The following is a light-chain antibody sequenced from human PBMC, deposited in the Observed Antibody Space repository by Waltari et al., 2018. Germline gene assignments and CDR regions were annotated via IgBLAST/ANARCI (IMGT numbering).Light chain of an antibody. CDR2: GAS. CDR3: QQYNNWPFT. CDR1: QSVDNN. V-gene: IGKV3-15*01. J-gene: IGKJ2*01. Sequence: EIVMTQSPPTLSVSPGDRATLSSPATQSVDNNLAWYQQNPGPAPRLLIYGASTRATGIAARFSGSGSGTEFTFTISSLQSEDFAVYYCQQYNNWPFTFGRGTKLELK.